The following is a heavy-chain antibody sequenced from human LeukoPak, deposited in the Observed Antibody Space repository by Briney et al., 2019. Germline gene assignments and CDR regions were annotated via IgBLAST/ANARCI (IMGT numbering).Heavy chain of an antibody. CDR2: INPNSGGT. J-gene: IGHJ5*02. D-gene: IGHD3-3*01. V-gene: IGHV1-2*02. Sequence: GASVKVSCEASGYTFTGYYMHWVRQAPGQGLEWMGWINPNSGGTNYAQKFQGRVTMTRDTSISTAYMELSRLRSDDTAVYYCARSHGGITIRNWFDPWGQGTLVTVSS. CDR3: ARSHGGITIRNWFDP. CDR1: GYTFTGYY.